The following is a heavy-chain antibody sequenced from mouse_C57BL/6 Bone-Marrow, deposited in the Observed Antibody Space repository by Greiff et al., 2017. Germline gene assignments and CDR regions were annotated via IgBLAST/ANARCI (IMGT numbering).Heavy chain of an antibody. CDR1: GYTFTSYW. V-gene: IGHV1-64*01. CDR2: IHPNSGST. J-gene: IGHJ2*01. D-gene: IGHD2-5*01. CDR3: ARRDSNAYYFDY. Sequence: VQLQQPGAELVKPGASVKLSCKASGYTFTSYWMHWVKQRPGQGLEWIGMIHPNSGSTNYNEKFKSKATLTVDKSSSTAYMQLSSLTSEDSAVYYCARRDSNAYYFDYWGQGTTLTVSS.